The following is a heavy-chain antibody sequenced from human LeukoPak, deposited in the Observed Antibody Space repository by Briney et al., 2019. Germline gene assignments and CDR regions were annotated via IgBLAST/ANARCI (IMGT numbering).Heavy chain of an antibody. CDR1: GFTFSNAW. V-gene: IGHV3-15*01. CDR3: TTRIVLLWFGETRPNDY. Sequence: PGGSLRLSCAASGFTFSNAWMSWVRQAPGKGLEGVGRIKSKTDGGTTDYAAPVKGRFTISRDDSKNTLYLQMNSLKTEDTAVYYCTTRIVLLWFGETRPNDYWGQGTLVTVSS. D-gene: IGHD3-10*01. CDR2: IKSKTDGGTT. J-gene: IGHJ4*02.